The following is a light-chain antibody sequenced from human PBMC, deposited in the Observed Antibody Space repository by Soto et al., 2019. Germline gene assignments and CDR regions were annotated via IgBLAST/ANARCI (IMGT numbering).Light chain of an antibody. J-gene: IGLJ1*01. V-gene: IGLV2-14*01. CDR2: DVS. CDR3: SSYTSSRTYV. CDR1: SSDVGGYNY. Sequence: QSVLTQPASVSGSPGQSIAISCTGTSSDVGGYNYVSWYQQHPGKAPKLMVYDVSNRPSGVSNRFSGSKSGNTASLTISGLQAEDEADYYCSSYTSSRTYVFGIGSTHTVL.